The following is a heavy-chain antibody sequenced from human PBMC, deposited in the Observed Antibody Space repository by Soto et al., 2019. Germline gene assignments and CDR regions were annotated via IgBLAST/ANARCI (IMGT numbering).Heavy chain of an antibody. J-gene: IGHJ4*02. CDR1: GFTFSSYS. CDR3: ARDEWHDYGDQGEKYCFDY. V-gene: IGHV3-21*01. CDR2: ISSSSSYI. D-gene: IGHD4-17*01. Sequence: EVQLVESGGGLVKPGGSLRLSCAASGFTFSSYSMNWVRQAPGKGLEWVSSISSSSSYIYYADSVKGRFTISRDNAKNSLYLKMNSLRAEDTAVYYCARDEWHDYGDQGEKYCFDYWGQGTLVTVSS.